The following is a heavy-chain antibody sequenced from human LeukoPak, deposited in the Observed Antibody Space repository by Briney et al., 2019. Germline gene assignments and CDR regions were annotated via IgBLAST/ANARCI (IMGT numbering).Heavy chain of an antibody. Sequence: ASVKVSCKASGYTFTSYYMHWVRQAPGQGLEWMGIINSSSGSTSYAQKFQGRVTMTRDTSTSTVDMELSSLRFEDTAVYYCARGGTVTTAPIDYWGQGTLVTASS. D-gene: IGHD4-17*01. CDR1: GYTFTSYY. J-gene: IGHJ4*02. CDR3: ARGGTVTTAPIDY. V-gene: IGHV1-46*01. CDR2: INSSSGST.